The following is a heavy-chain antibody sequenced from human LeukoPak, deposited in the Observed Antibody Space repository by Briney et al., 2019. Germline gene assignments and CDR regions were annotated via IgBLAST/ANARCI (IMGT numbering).Heavy chain of an antibody. CDR3: ARGHGYASSWFDP. V-gene: IGHV3-30*03. CDR1: GFTFSSYG. J-gene: IGHJ5*02. Sequence: GGSLRLSCAASGFTFSSYGMHWVRQAPGKGLEWVAVISYDGSNKYYADSVKGRFTISRDNSKNTLYLQMNSLRSEDTAVYYCARGHGYASSWFDPWGQGTLVTVSS. CDR2: ISYDGSNK. D-gene: IGHD5-12*01.